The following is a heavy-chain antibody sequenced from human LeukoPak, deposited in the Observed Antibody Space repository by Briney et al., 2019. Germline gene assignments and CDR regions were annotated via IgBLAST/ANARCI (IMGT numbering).Heavy chain of an antibody. Sequence: GGSLRLSCVVSGLTFRSYEMNRVRRAPGKGLEWVSYISSGGSITYYADSVKGRFTISRDDAKNSLYLQMNSLRVEDTAIYYCARIESNWAFDYWGQGTLVTVSA. CDR3: ARIESNWAFDY. CDR1: GLTFRSYE. V-gene: IGHV3-48*03. D-gene: IGHD7-27*01. CDR2: ISSGGSIT. J-gene: IGHJ4*02.